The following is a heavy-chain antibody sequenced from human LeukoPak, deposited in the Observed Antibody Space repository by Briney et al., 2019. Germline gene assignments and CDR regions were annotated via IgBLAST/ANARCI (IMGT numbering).Heavy chain of an antibody. V-gene: IGHV4-39*01. CDR3: ARALTFGQYYFDY. D-gene: IGHD1-14*01. CDR2: IYYSGST. Sequence: SETLSLTCTVSGGSISSSSYSWGWIRQPPGKGLEWIGSIYYSGSTYYNPSLKSRVTISVDTSKNQFSLKLSSVTAADTAVYYCARALTFGQYYFDYWGQGTLVTVSS. CDR1: GGSISSSSYS. J-gene: IGHJ4*02.